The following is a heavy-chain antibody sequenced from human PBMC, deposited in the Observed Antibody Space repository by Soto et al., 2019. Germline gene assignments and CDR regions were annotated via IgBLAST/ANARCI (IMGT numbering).Heavy chain of an antibody. J-gene: IGHJ5*02. CDR2: ISAYNGNT. CDR3: ARVVKGGDYYDSSGRKSWFDP. V-gene: IGHV1-18*01. Sequence: ASVKVSCNASGYTFTSYGISWVRQAPGQGLEWMGWISAYNGNTNYAQKLQGRVTMTTDTSTSTAYMELRSLRSDDTAVYYCARVVKGGDYYDSSGRKSWFDPWGQGTLVTVSS. CDR1: GYTFTSYG. D-gene: IGHD3-22*01.